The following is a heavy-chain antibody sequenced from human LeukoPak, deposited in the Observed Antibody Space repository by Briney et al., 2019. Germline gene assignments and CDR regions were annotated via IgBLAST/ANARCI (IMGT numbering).Heavy chain of an antibody. CDR2: INSDGSPT. CDR1: GFTFSSYW. CDR3: ARGFYSHYFDF. Sequence: PVGSLRLSCAASGFTFSSYWIHWVRQVPGKGLVWVSGINSDGSPTNYADSVKGRFTISRDNAKNTLYLQMNSLRAEDSAMYYCARGFYSHYFDFWGQGTLVTVSS. D-gene: IGHD4-11*01. J-gene: IGHJ4*02. V-gene: IGHV3-74*01.